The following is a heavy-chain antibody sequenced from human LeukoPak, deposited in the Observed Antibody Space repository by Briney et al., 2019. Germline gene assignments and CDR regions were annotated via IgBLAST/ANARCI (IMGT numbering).Heavy chain of an antibody. J-gene: IGHJ4*02. CDR3: ARVPSPRGHPPDY. CDR1: GFTFSSYA. Sequence: GGSLRLSCAASGFTFSSYAMHWVRLAPGKGLEWVAVISYDGSNKYYADSVKGRFTISRDNSKNTLYLQMNSLRAEDTAVYYCARVPSPRGHPPDYWGQGTLVTVSS. D-gene: IGHD3/OR15-3a*01. CDR2: ISYDGSNK. V-gene: IGHV3-30*04.